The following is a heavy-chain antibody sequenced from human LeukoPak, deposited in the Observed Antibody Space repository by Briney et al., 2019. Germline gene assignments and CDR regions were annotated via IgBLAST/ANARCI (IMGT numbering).Heavy chain of an antibody. CDR3: ATTRGYSYGFFYFDQ. CDR2: IYYTENA. J-gene: IGHJ4*02. V-gene: IGHV4-59*01. CDR1: GGSITSSY. Sequence: SETLSLTCSVSGGSITSSYWSWIRQAPGKGLEWLGYIYYTENAKYNPSLKSRVTMSLDTSKNQLSLKLTSVTAADTAVYHCATTRGYSYGFFYFDQGGKGTLVTVSS. D-gene: IGHD5-18*01.